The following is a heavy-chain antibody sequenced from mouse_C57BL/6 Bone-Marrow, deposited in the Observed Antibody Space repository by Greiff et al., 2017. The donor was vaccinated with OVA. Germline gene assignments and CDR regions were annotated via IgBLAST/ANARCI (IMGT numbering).Heavy chain of an antibody. V-gene: IGHV1-81*01. J-gene: IGHJ1*03. CDR1: GYTFTSYG. CDR2: IYPRSGNT. Sequence: QVQLQQSGAELARPGASVKLSCKASGYTFTSYGISWVKQRTGQGLEWIGEIYPRSGNTYYNEKFKGKATLTADKSSSTAYMELRSLTSEDSAVYFCARSRYYGSSYEYFDVWGTGTTVTVSS. D-gene: IGHD1-1*01. CDR3: ARSRYYGSSYEYFDV.